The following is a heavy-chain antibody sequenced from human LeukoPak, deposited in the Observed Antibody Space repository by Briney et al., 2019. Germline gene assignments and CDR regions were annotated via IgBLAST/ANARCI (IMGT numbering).Heavy chain of an antibody. J-gene: IGHJ4*02. Sequence: GGSLRLSCAASGFTFSSYSMNWVRQAPGKGLEWVSSISSSSSYIYYADSVKGRLTISRDNAKNSLYLQMNSLRAEDTAVYYCARVPRTGDWDYWGQGTLVTVSS. CDR1: GFTFSSYS. CDR2: ISSSSSYI. CDR3: ARVPRTGDWDY. V-gene: IGHV3-21*01. D-gene: IGHD7-27*01.